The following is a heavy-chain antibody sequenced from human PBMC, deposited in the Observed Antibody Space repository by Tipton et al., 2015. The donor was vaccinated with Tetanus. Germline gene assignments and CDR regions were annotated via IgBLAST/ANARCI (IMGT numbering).Heavy chain of an antibody. CDR1: GDSITSSKYS. CDR3: ARGHLRGIVVAVFDY. Sequence: TLSLTCTVSGDSITSSKYSWNWIRQPPGKGLEWIGYVYHTGSTYYKPSPKSRVTMSVDRSMNQFSLNLNSVTAADTAVYYCARGHLRGIVVAVFDYWGQGTLVSVSS. J-gene: IGHJ4*02. V-gene: IGHV4-30-2*01. CDR2: VYHTGST. D-gene: IGHD2-15*01.